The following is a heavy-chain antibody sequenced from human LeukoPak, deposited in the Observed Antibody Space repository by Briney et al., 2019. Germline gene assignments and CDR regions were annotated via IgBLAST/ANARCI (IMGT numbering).Heavy chain of an antibody. CDR2: IYTSGST. D-gene: IGHD5-18*01. J-gene: IGHJ5*02. CDR1: GGSISSGSYY. V-gene: IGHV4-61*02. CDR3: ARGRIQLWLGLNWFDP. Sequence: SETLSLTCTVSGGSISSGSYYWSWIRQPAGTGLEWIGRIYTSGSTNYNPSLKSRVTISVDTSKNQFSLKLSSVTAADTAVYYCARGRIQLWLGLNWFDPWGQGTLVTVSS.